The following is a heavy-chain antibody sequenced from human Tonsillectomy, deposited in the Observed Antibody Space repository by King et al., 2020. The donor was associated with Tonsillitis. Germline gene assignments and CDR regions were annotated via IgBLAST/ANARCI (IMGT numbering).Heavy chain of an antibody. V-gene: IGHV4-34*01. Sequence: VQLQQWGAGLLKPSETLSLTCAVYGGSFSGYYWSWIRQPPGKGLQWIGEINHSGSTTYHPSLKSRVTISVDTSKNQFSLKLSSVTAADTAVYYCARHVAAYWYFDLWGRGTLVTVSS. CDR3: ARHVAAYWYFDL. D-gene: IGHD5-12*01. CDR2: INHSGST. CDR1: GGSFSGYY. J-gene: IGHJ2*01.